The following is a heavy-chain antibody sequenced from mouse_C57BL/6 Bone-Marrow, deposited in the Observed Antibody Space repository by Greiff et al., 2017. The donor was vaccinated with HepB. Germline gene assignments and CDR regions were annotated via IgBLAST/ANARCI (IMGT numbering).Heavy chain of an antibody. D-gene: IGHD5-1*01. V-gene: IGHV1-54*01. J-gene: IGHJ1*03. CDR2: INPGSGGT. CDR3: ARGKYSYWYFDV. Sequence: QVQLQQSGAELVRPGTSVKVSCKASGYAFTNYLIEWVKQRPGQGLEWIGVINPGSGGTNYNEKFKGKATLTADKSSITAYMQLSSLTSEDSAVYFCARGKYSYWYFDVWGTGTTVTVSS. CDR1: GYAFTNYL.